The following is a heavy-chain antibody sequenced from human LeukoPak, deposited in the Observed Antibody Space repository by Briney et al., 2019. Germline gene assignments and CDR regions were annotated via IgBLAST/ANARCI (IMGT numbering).Heavy chain of an antibody. D-gene: IGHD6-19*01. V-gene: IGHV3-30*02. CDR3: AGDKTTGGWYEFDY. CDR2: IRYDGSRK. CDR1: GFIFSSYG. Sequence: SGGSLRLSCAASGFIFSSYGMHWVRQAPDKGLEWVAFIRYDGSRKYYADSVKGRFTISRDTSKNTVSLQMNSLRAEDTAVYYCAGDKTTGGWYEFDYWGQGTLVTVSS. J-gene: IGHJ4*02.